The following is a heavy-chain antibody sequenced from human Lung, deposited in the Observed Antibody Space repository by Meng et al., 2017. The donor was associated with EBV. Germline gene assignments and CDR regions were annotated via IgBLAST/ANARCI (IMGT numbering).Heavy chain of an antibody. Sequence: EVRLVESGGGVPRPGGCLRLSCAASEFTLRRYWMHWVRQGPGKEPLWVSRINEDGTITNYADSVKGRFTISRDNAKNTLYLQMNNLRAEDTAVYYCSRDLAGSDDYWGRGTLVTVSS. CDR2: INEDGTIT. CDR3: SRDLAGSDDY. CDR1: EFTLRRYW. J-gene: IGHJ4*02. D-gene: IGHD1-14*01. V-gene: IGHV3-74*01.